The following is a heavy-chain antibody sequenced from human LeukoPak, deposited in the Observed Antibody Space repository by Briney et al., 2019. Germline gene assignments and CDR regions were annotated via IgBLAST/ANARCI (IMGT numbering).Heavy chain of an antibody. J-gene: IGHJ4*02. CDR3: ARVSSGYCFDY. Sequence: QSGGSLRLSCAASGFSFSSYSMNWVRQAPGKGLEWVSYISSSGSTRYYADSVKGRFTISRDSAKNSLYLQMNSLRAEDTAVYYCARVSSGYCFDYWGQGTLVTVSS. V-gene: IGHV3-48*01. CDR1: GFSFSSYS. D-gene: IGHD3-22*01. CDR2: ISSSGSTR.